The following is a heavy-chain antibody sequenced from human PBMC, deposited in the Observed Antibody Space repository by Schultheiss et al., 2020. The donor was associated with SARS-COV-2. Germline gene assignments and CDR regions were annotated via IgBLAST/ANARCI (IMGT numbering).Heavy chain of an antibody. CDR2: IYYSGST. CDR3: ARAGHCSSTSCYWNWFDP. Sequence: SQTLSLTCTVSGGSISSGGYYWSWIRQHPGKGLEWIGYIYYSGSTNYNPSLKSRVTISVDTSKNQFSLKLSSVTAADTAVYYCARAGHCSSTSCYWNWFDPWGQGTLVTVSS. V-gene: IGHV4-31*03. J-gene: IGHJ5*02. D-gene: IGHD2-2*01. CDR1: GGSISSGGYY.